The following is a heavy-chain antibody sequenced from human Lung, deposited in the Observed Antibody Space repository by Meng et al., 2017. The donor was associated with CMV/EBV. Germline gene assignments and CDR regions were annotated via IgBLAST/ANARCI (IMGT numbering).Heavy chain of an antibody. CDR1: GFTFSSYT. CDR3: ARDWGPFDF. V-gene: IGHV3-21*01. Sequence: GGPXRLSCAASGFTFSSYTMDWVRQAPGKGLEWVSSISSSSSHIYYTDSVKGRFTISRDNAENSLYLQMNSLRAEDTAVYYCARDWGPFDFWGQGTLVTVSS. CDR2: ISSSSSHI. J-gene: IGHJ4*02. D-gene: IGHD7-27*01.